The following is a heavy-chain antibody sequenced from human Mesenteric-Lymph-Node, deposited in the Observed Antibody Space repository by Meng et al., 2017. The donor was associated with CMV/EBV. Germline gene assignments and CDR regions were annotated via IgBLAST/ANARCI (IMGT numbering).Heavy chain of an antibody. Sequence: ESLKISCAASGFNFGSYSINWVRQAPGKGLEWVSYISSSSASIYYADSVKGRFTVSRDNAKNSLHLQMNSLRAEDTAVYYCARITMLTIGGMDVWGQGTTVTVSS. V-gene: IGHV3-48*04. CDR2: ISSSSASI. CDR3: ARITMLTIGGMDV. J-gene: IGHJ6*02. D-gene: IGHD4/OR15-4a*01. CDR1: GFNFGSYS.